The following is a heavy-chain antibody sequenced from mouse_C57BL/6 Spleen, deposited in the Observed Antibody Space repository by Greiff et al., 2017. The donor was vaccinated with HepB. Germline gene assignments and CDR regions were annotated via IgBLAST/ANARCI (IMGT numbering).Heavy chain of an antibody. J-gene: IGHJ3*01. Sequence: QVQLKESGAELARPGASVKMSCKASGYTFTSYTMHWVKQRPGQGLEWIGYINPSSGYTKYNQKFKDKATLTADKSSSTAYMQLSSLTSEDSAVYYCARVVLYDPFAYWGQGTLVTVSA. CDR3: ARVVLYDPFAY. V-gene: IGHV1-4*01. D-gene: IGHD1-1*02. CDR1: GYTFTSYT. CDR2: INPSSGYT.